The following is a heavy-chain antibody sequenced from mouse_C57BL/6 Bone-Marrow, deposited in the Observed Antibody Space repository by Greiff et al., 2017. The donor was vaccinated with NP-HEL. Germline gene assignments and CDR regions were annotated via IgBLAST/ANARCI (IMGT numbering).Heavy chain of an antibody. CDR3: ARPPDYYGSSKDAMDY. CDR1: GFTFSSYG. J-gene: IGHJ4*01. CDR2: ISSGGSYT. V-gene: IGHV5-6*01. D-gene: IGHD1-1*01. Sequence: EVHLVESGGDLVKPGGSLKLSCAASGFTFSSYGMSWVRQTPDKRLEWVATISSGGSYTYYPDSVKGRFTISRDNAKNTLYLQMSSLQSEDTAMYYFARPPDYYGSSKDAMDYWGQGTSVTVSS.